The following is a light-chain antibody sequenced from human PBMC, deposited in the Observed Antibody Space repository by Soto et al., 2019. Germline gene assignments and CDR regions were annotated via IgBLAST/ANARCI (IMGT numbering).Light chain of an antibody. CDR2: DVG. Sequence: QSALTQPASVSGSPGQSIAIYCTGSSSDVGAYNYVSWFQQHPGKAPKLMIYDVGSRPSGVSNRFSGSKSGNTASLTISGLQAEDEADYYCSSYTTTTTYVFGTGTKLTVL. CDR1: SSDVGAYNY. J-gene: IGLJ1*01. V-gene: IGLV2-14*03. CDR3: SSYTTTTTYV.